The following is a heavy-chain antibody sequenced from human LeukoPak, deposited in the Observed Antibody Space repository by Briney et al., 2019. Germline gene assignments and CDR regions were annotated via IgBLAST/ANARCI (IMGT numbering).Heavy chain of an antibody. CDR1: GGTFSSYA. V-gene: IGHV1-69*06. CDR2: ITPIFDTA. D-gene: IGHD6-6*01. Sequence: ASVKVSCKTSGGTFSSYAINWVRQAPGQGLEWMGGITPIFDTANYAQKFQGRVTITADKFPSTAYMELRSLKSDDTAVYYCARGEGVAARQSWFDPWGQGTLVTVSS. J-gene: IGHJ5*02. CDR3: ARGEGVAARQSWFDP.